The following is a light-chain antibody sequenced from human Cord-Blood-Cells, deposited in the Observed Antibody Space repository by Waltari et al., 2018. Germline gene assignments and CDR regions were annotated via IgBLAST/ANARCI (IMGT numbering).Light chain of an antibody. Sequence: QSVLTQPPSASGTPGQRVTISCSGSSSNIGSNTVNWYQQLPGTAPKLLIYRNKHRPSGVPDRVSGSKSGTSASLAISVLHSEDEADYYCAAWDDSLNGWVFGGGTKLTV. CDR2: RNK. J-gene: IGLJ3*02. V-gene: IGLV1-44*01. CDR3: AAWDDSLNGWV. CDR1: SSNIGSNT.